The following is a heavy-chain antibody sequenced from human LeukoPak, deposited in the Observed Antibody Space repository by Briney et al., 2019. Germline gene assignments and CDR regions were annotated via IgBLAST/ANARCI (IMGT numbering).Heavy chain of an antibody. J-gene: IGHJ6*03. V-gene: IGHV4-4*02. CDR1: GGSISSSNW. D-gene: IGHD3-10*01. Sequence: SETLSLTCPVSGGSISSSNWWSWVRQPPGKGLEWIGEIYHSGSTNYNPSLKSRVTISVDKSKNQFSLKLSSVTAADTAVYYCARVRDYGLDYYSYMDVWGKGTTVTVSS. CDR2: IYHSGST. CDR3: ARVRDYGLDYYSYMDV.